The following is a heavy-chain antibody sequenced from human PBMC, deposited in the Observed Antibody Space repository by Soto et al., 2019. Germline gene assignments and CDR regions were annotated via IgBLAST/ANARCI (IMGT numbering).Heavy chain of an antibody. CDR3: ASGSVLVLDDAIRGDSYGIEV. CDR2: IYYSGSR. CDR1: VGSISSSTHY. Sequence: QLQLQESGPGLVRPSETLSLTCTVSVGSISSSTHYWAWIRQPPGKGLEWIGTIYYSGSRYYNPSPKSRVTMSVDRSKNPFALKLGSVTAADTAVYFCASGSVLVLDDAIRGDSYGIEVWGQGTTVTASS. V-gene: IGHV4-39*02. J-gene: IGHJ6*02. D-gene: IGHD3-22*01.